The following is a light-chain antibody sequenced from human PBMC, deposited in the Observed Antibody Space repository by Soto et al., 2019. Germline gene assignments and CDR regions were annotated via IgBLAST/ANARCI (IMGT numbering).Light chain of an antibody. Sequence: DIQMTQSPSTLSASVGDRFTMSCRASQSISSWLAWYQQKPGKAPKLLIYQASSLESEVPSRFSGSGSGTEFTLTISSLQPDDFATYYCQQYDSYSLTFGGGTKVDI. CDR2: QAS. J-gene: IGKJ4*01. CDR3: QQYDSYSLT. CDR1: QSISSW. V-gene: IGKV1-5*03.